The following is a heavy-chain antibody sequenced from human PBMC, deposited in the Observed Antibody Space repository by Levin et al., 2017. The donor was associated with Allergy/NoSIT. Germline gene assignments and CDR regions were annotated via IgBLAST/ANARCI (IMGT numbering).Heavy chain of an antibody. CDR2: ISSSSSYI. D-gene: IGHD1-26*01. Sequence: GESLKISCAASGFTFSSYSMNWVRQAPGKGLEWVSSISSSSSYIYYADSVKGRFTISRDNAKNSLYLQMNSLRAEDTAVYYCARAELAYDAFDIWGQGTMVTVSS. CDR3: ARAELAYDAFDI. J-gene: IGHJ3*02. CDR1: GFTFSSYS. V-gene: IGHV3-21*01.